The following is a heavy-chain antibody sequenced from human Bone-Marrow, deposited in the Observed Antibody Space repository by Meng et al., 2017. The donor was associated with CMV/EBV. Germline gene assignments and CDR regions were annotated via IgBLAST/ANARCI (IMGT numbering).Heavy chain of an antibody. CDR2: IKQDGSEK. CDR3: ARDLGHDFWSVEDGFAP. D-gene: IGHD3-3*01. Sequence: GESLKISCAASGFTFSSYWMSWVRQAPGKGLEWVANIKQDGSEKYYVDSVKGRFTISRDNAKNSLYLQMNSLRAEDTAVYYCARDLGHDFWSVEDGFAPWGQGTLVPVSS. J-gene: IGHJ5*02. V-gene: IGHV3-7*01. CDR1: GFTFSSYW.